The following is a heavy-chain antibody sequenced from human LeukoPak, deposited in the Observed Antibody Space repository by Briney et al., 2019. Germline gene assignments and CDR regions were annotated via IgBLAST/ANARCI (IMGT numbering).Heavy chain of an antibody. D-gene: IGHD3-22*01. CDR2: ISGSCGST. CDR1: RFTFSSYA. V-gene: IGHV3-23*01. Sequence: PGGSLRLSCAASRFTFSSYAMSWVRQAPGKGREWVSAISGSCGSTYYADSVKGRFTISRDNYKNTLYLQMNSLRAEASAVYYCAKNTYYYDSSGYGDYYYMDVWGKGTTVTLSS. J-gene: IGHJ6*03. CDR3: AKNTYYYDSSGYGDYYYMDV.